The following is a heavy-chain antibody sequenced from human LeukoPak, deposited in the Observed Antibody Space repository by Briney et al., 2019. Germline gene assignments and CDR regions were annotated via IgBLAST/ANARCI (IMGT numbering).Heavy chain of an antibody. CDR1: GGAISSGGYY. CDR3: ARVGSSGWYRGVFDY. D-gene: IGHD6-19*01. V-gene: IGHV4-31*03. J-gene: IGHJ4*02. CDR2: IYYSGST. Sequence: SETLSLTCTVSGGAISSGGYYWSWIRQHPGKGLEWIGYIYYSGSTYYNPSLKSRVTISVDTSKNQFSLKLSSVTAADTAVYYCARVGSSGWYRGVFDYWGQGTLVTVSS.